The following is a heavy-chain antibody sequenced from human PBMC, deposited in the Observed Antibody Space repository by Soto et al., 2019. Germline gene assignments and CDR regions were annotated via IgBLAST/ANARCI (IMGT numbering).Heavy chain of an antibody. CDR1: GFTFSNAW. J-gene: IGHJ4*02. Sequence: EVQLVESGGGLVKPGGSLRLSCAASGFTFSNAWMNWVRQAPGKGLEWVGRIKSKTDGGTTDYAAPVKGRFTISRDDSKNTLYLQMTSLKTADTAVYYCTIDSTLEITFGGVVLDYWGQGTLVTVSS. V-gene: IGHV3-15*07. CDR2: IKSKTDGGTT. D-gene: IGHD3-16*01. CDR3: TIDSTLEITFGGVVLDY.